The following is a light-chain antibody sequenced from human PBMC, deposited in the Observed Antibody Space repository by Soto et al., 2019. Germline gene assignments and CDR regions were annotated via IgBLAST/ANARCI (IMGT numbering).Light chain of an antibody. CDR3: QQYDRSPRT. Sequence: EIVLTQSPATLSLSPGERATLSCRASQSVSSYLAWYQQKPGQAPRLLISGASNRATGIPDRFSGSGSGTDLTLTISRLEPEDFAVYYCQQYDRSPRTFGQGTKVDI. V-gene: IGKV3-20*01. CDR1: QSVSSY. CDR2: GAS. J-gene: IGKJ1*01.